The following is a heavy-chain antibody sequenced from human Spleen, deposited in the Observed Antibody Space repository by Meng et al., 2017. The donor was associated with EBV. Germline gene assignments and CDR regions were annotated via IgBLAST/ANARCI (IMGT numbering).Heavy chain of an antibody. V-gene: IGHV7-4-1*02. J-gene: IGHJ4*02. CDR1: GYTFTSYA. CDR3: ARGLAYGDSGVDY. Sequence: SGWELENPGCSVKVSCKASGYTFTSYAMNWVRQAPGQGLEWLGWINTNTGFPTSAQGFRGRLVFSLDTSVSTAYLQINSLKADDTAVYYCARGLAYGDSGVDYWGQGTLVTVSS. D-gene: IGHD4-17*01. CDR2: INTNTGFP.